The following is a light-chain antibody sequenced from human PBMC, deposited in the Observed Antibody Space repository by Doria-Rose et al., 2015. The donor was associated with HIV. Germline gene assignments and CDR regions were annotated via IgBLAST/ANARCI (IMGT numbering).Light chain of an antibody. J-gene: IGKJ3*01. V-gene: IGKV4-1*01. CDR2: WAS. CDR1: HSILYTYKNY. Sequence: DIRMTQSPASLGMSLSERATLNCQSNHSILYTYKNYVDWYQQKPGQHPKLMIYWASTRQSGVPARFSGSGSGTDLTLTISSLEAEDVAVYYCQQYYDTPSFGPGTTVDIK. CDR3: QQYYDTPS.